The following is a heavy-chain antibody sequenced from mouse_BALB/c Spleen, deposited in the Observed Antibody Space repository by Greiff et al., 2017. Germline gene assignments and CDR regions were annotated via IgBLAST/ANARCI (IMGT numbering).Heavy chain of an antibody. D-gene: IGHD2-10*02. V-gene: IGHV5-2*01. Sequence: EVKVVESGGGLVQPGESLKLSCESNEYEFPSHDMSWVRKTPEKRLELVAAINSDGGSTYYPDTMERRFIISRDNTKKTLYLQMSSLRSEDTALYLGGYGYFDVWGAGTTVTVSS. CDR1: EYEFPSHD. CDR2: INSDGGST. J-gene: IGHJ1*01. CDR3: GYGYFDV.